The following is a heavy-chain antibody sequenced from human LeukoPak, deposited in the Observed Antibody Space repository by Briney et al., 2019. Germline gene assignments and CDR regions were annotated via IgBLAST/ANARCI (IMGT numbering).Heavy chain of an antibody. CDR1: GGTFSSYA. CDR2: IIPIFGTA. V-gene: IGHV1-69*05. Sequence: SVEVSCKASGGTFSSYAISWVRQAPGQGLEWMGGIIPIFGTANYAQKFQGRVTITTDESTSTAYVELSSLRSEDTAVYYCARAGSDCSSTSCYLGAFDIWGQGTMVTVSS. J-gene: IGHJ3*02. CDR3: ARAGSDCSSTSCYLGAFDI. D-gene: IGHD2-2*01.